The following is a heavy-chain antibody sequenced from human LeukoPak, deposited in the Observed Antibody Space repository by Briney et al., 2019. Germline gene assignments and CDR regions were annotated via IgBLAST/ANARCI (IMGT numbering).Heavy chain of an antibody. Sequence: GGSLILSCAASGFTFISYAMSWVRQAPGEGVEWGSVIYSGGSTYYADSVKGRFTISRDTSKNAVSLQMYSLGAEDTAVYYCAGDKTTGGWYEFDYWGQGTLVTVSS. CDR1: GFTFISYA. V-gene: IGHV3-53*01. CDR2: IYSGGST. CDR3: AGDKTTGGWYEFDY. J-gene: IGHJ4*01. D-gene: IGHD6-19*01.